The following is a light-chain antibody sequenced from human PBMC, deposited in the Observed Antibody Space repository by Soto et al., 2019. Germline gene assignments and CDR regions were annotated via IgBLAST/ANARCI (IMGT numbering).Light chain of an antibody. CDR3: QQYGSSIT. Sequence: EIVLTQSPGTLSLSPGERATLSCRASPSVSSSYLAWYQQKPGPAPRLLIYGASSTATGIPDRFSGSGSGTDSTLTIQRLEPEDFAVYYCQQYGSSITFGQGTRLEIK. J-gene: IGKJ5*01. V-gene: IGKV3-20*01. CDR2: GAS. CDR1: PSVSSSY.